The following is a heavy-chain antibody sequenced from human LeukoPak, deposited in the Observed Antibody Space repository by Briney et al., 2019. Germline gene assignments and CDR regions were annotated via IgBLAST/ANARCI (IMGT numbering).Heavy chain of an antibody. Sequence: PGGSLRLSCAASGFTFSSYTMNWVRQAPGKGLEWVSSISSSSSYIYYADSVKGRFTISRDNAKNSLYLQMNSLRAEDTAVYYCARYYGSGSYYSADAFNIWGQGTMVTVSS. CDR2: ISSSSSYI. V-gene: IGHV3-21*01. D-gene: IGHD3-10*01. CDR3: ARYYGSGSYYSADAFNI. J-gene: IGHJ3*02. CDR1: GFTFSSYT.